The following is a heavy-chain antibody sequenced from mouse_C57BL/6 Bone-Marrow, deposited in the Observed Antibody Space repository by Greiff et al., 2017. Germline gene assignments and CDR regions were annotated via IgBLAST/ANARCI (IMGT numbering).Heavy chain of an antibody. CDR1: GYTFTSYW. J-gene: IGHJ2*01. CDR3: AIFDY. CDR2: IYPGNSDT. V-gene: IGHV1-5*01. Sequence: EVQRVESGTVLARPGASVKMSCKTSGYTFTSYWMHWVKQRPGQGLEWIGAIYPGNSDTSYNQKFKGKANLTAVLSASTAYMELSSLTNEDSAVYYCAIFDYWGEGTTLTVSS.